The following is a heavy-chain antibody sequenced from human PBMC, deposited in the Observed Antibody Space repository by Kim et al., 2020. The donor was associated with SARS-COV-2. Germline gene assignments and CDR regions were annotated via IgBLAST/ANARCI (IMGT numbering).Heavy chain of an antibody. J-gene: IGHJ4*02. CDR2: ISGGGDTI. V-gene: IGHV3-48*03. Sequence: GGSLRLSCAASGLTISGAGMNWVRLAPGKGLEWLSYISGGGDTIYYADSVKGRFTIYRDNAKNSLYLQMNRLRVDDTAIYYCARGLARCGWPFDYWGQGTLVTVSS. CDR3: ARGLARCGWPFDY. D-gene: IGHD6-19*01. CDR1: GLTISGAG.